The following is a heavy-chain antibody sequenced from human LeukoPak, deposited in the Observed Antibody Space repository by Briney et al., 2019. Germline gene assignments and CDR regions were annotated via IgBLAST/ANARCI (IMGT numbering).Heavy chain of an antibody. CDR1: GFTVSSNS. D-gene: IGHD2-15*01. CDR3: AREGRKSRGVDIVRKKETGYYYXDV. CDR2: IYSDNT. Sequence: GGSLRLSCTVSGFTVSSNSMSWVRQAPGKGLEWVSFIYSDNTHYSDSVKGRFTISRDNSKNTLYLQMNSLRAEDTAVYYCAREGRKSRGVDIVRKKETGYYYXDVWXKGTTXTVS. J-gene: IGHJ6*03. V-gene: IGHV3-53*01.